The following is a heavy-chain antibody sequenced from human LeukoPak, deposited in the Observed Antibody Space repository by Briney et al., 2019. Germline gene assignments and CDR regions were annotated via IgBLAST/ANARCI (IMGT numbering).Heavy chain of an antibody. CDR3: ARVGLHSYYMDV. V-gene: IGHV1-69*05. Sequence: SVKVFCKASGGTFSSYAISWVRQAPGQGLEWMGGVIPIFGTANYAQKFQGRVTITTDESTSTAYMELSSLRSEDTAVYYCARVGLHSYYMDVWGKGATVTVSS. CDR1: GGTFSSYA. CDR2: VIPIFGTA. D-gene: IGHD4-11*01. J-gene: IGHJ6*03.